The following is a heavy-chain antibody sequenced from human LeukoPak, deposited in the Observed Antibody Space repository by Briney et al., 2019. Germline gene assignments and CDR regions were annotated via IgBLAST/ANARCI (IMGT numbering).Heavy chain of an antibody. J-gene: IGHJ4*02. CDR3: AAGYCSGRSCRFDS. CDR2: IVVGSGDT. V-gene: IGHV1-58*02. Sequence: SVKVSCKASGFTFTSSVIQWVRQARGQRLEWIGWIVVGSGDTNFPQEFQERVTITRDMSTSTAYMDLSSLRSEDTAVYYRAAGYCSGRSCRFDSWGQGTLVTVSS. D-gene: IGHD2-15*01. CDR1: GFTFTSSV.